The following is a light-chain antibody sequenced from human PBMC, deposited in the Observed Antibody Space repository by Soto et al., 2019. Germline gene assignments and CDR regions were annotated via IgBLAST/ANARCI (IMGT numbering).Light chain of an antibody. V-gene: IGKV3-20*01. CDR1: QSVSSN. CDR2: DAS. Sequence: EIVMTQSPATLSVSPGERATLSCRASQSVSSNLAWYQQKPGQAPRLLIYDASIRATGIPDRFSGSESGTDFTLTISRLEPEDFAVYYCQQYGSSPRTFGQGTKV. J-gene: IGKJ1*01. CDR3: QQYGSSPRT.